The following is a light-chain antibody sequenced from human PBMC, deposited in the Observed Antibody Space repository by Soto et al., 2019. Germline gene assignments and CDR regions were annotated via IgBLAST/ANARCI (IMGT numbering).Light chain of an antibody. CDR1: QSVSSSD. J-gene: IGKJ2*01. CDR3: QQYCSSPRT. Sequence: EIVLTQSPGTLSLSPGERATLSCRASQSVSSSDLAWYQQKPGQAPRLLIYGASSRATGIPDRFSGSGSGKDFTLTISRLEPEDFAVYYCQQYCSSPRTFGQGTKLEIK. V-gene: IGKV3-20*01. CDR2: GAS.